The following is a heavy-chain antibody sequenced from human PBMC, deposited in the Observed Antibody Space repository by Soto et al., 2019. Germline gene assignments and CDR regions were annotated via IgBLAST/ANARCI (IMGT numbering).Heavy chain of an antibody. D-gene: IGHD2-8*01. J-gene: IGHJ4*02. CDR2: IFHDGTA. CDR1: GVSISSGNW. Sequence: SETLSLTCAVSGVSISSGNWWTWARQTPQRGLEYIGEIFHDGTANYYPSFERRVAISVDTSKNQFSLKLTPVTAADTAIYFCARLVYDTRLNYMYFDFWGQGALVTVSS. CDR3: ARLVYDTRLNYMYFDF. V-gene: IGHV4-4*02.